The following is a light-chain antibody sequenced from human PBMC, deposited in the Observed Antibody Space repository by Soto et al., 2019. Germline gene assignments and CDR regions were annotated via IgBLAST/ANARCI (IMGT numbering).Light chain of an antibody. J-gene: IGKJ3*01. Sequence: EIVLTQSPATLSLSPGERATLSCRASQSVSSYLAWYQQKPGQAPRLLIYDASNRATGIPARFSGSGSGTDFTLTISSLEPEDFAVYYYQQRSNWLPFTFGPGTKVDIK. V-gene: IGKV3-11*01. CDR3: QQRSNWLPFT. CDR1: QSVSSY. CDR2: DAS.